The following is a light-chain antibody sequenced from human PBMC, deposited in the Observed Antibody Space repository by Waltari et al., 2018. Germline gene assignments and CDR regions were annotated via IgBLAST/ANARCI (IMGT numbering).Light chain of an antibody. CDR2: DVS. CDR1: SSDFGGYNY. V-gene: IGLV2-14*03. J-gene: IGLJ2*01. CDR3: STYSTTSTLVV. Sequence: SALTPPASVSWSPGQSITISCTGTSSDFGGYNYVPSYQHHPDKAPKLIISDVSNRPAGVSSRFSGSKSGNTASLTISGLQAEDEANYYCSTYSTTSTLVVLGGGTKLTVL.